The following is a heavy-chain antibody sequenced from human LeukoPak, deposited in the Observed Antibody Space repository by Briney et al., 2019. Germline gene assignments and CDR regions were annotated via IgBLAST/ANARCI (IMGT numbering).Heavy chain of an antibody. J-gene: IGHJ4*02. CDR1: GYTFTSYY. V-gene: IGHV1-69*06. CDR3: AGDYDILTGYYPPLY. CDR2: IIPIFGTA. D-gene: IGHD3-9*01. Sequence: SVKVSCKASGYTFTSYYMHWVRQAPGQGLEWMGGIIPIFGTANYAQKFQGRVTITADKSTSTAYMELSSLRSEDTAVYYCAGDYDILTGYYPPLYWGQGTLVTVSS.